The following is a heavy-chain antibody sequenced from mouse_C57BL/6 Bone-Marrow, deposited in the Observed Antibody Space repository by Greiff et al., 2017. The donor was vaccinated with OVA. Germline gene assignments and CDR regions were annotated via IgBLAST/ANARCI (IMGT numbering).Heavy chain of an antibody. CDR2: IRNKANGYTT. CDR1: GFTFTDYY. V-gene: IGHV7-3*01. Sequence: EVKLVESGGGLVQPGGSLSLSCAASGFTFTDYYMSWVRQPPGKALEWLGFIRNKANGYTTEYSASVKGRFTISRDNSQSILYLQMNALRAEDSATDCGARYIPWYGWYFDVWGTGTTVTVSS. J-gene: IGHJ1*03. D-gene: IGHD2-14*01. CDR3: ARYIPWYGWYFDV.